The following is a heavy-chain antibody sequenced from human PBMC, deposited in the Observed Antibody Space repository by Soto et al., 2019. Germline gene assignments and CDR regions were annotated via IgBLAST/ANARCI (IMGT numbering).Heavy chain of an antibody. Sequence: QVQLVQSGAEVKKPGSSVKVSCKASGGTFSTYTIIWVRQAPGQGLEWMGRIIPMLNITNTAQSFQDRVTXXXXXXXXXXXXXXXXXXXDDTXMYFCTLGSWSAETFDIWGRGTMVTVSS. CDR3: TLGSWSAETFDI. J-gene: IGHJ3*02. CDR2: IIPMLNIT. V-gene: IGHV1-69*02. CDR1: GGTFSTYT. D-gene: IGHD6-13*01.